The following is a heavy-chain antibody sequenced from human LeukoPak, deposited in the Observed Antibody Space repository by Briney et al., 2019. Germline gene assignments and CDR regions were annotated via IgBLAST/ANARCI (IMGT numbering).Heavy chain of an antibody. Sequence: GASVRASCKASGYTFTTYAMSWVRQAPGHGLEWLGWINTNTGNPTYAQSLTGRLVFSLDTSVSTAYLQISSLKAEDTAVYYCARNTSGNSWWGVDYWGQGTLVTVSS. CDR2: INTNTGNP. CDR3: ARNTSGNSWWGVDY. CDR1: GYTFTTYA. D-gene: IGHD6-13*01. J-gene: IGHJ4*02. V-gene: IGHV7-4-1*02.